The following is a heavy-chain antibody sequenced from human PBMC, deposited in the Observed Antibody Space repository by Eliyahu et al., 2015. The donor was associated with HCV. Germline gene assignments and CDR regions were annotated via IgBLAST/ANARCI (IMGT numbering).Heavy chain of an antibody. CDR1: GFXFSNAW. V-gene: IGHV3-15*01. CDR2: IKSKTDGGTT. CDR3: TTRARYFDWLPRVSFSSPWESNDY. J-gene: IGHJ4*02. D-gene: IGHD3-9*01. Sequence: EVQLVESGGGLVKPGGSLRLSCAASGFXFSNAWMSXVXXAPGKGLEWVGRIKSKTDGGTTDYAAPVKGRFTISRDDSKNTLYLQMNSLKTEDTAVYYCTTRARYFDWLPRVSFSSPWESNDYWGQGTLVTVSS.